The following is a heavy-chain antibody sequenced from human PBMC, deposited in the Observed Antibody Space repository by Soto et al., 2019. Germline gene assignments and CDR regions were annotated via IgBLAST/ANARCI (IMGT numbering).Heavy chain of an antibody. J-gene: IGHJ4*02. D-gene: IGHD4-17*01. CDR2: IYYSGST. V-gene: IGHV4-30-4*01. Sequence: QVQLQESGPGLVKPSQTLSLTCTVSGGSISSGDYYWSWIRQPPGKGLEWIGYIYYSGSTYYNPSPKSRFTIPVDTSKNQFSLKLSSVTAADTAVYYCARADDYGDPIDYWGQGTLVTVSS. CDR1: GGSISSGDYY. CDR3: ARADDYGDPIDY.